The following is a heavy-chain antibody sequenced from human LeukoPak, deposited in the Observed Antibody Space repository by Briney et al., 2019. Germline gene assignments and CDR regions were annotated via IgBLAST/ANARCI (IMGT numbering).Heavy chain of an antibody. Sequence: PSETLSLTCTVSGGSISSGSYYWGWIRQPPGKGLEWIGRIYYSGSTYYIPSLKSRVTISVDTSKSQFSLKLSSVTAADTAVYYCAREGGYSAYDYAFDIWGQGTMVTVSS. D-gene: IGHD5-12*01. CDR3: AREGGYSAYDYAFDI. J-gene: IGHJ3*02. CDR1: GGSISSGSYY. CDR2: IYYSGST. V-gene: IGHV4-39*02.